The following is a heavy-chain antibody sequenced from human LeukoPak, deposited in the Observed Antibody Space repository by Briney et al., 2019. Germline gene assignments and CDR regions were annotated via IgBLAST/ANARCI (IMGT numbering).Heavy chain of an antibody. J-gene: IGHJ4*02. D-gene: IGHD3-10*01. CDR2: INPNSGGT. V-gene: IGHV1-2*02. Sequence: GASVKVSCKASGYTFTGYYMHWVRQAPGQGLEWMGWINPNSGGTNYAQKFQGRVTMTRDTSISTAYMELSRLRSDDTAVYYCARVPIWFGELWPTVDYWGQGTLVTVSS. CDR3: ARVPIWFGELWPTVDY. CDR1: GYTFTGYY.